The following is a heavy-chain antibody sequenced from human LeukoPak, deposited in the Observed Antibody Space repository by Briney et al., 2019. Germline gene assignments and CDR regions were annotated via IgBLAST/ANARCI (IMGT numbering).Heavy chain of an antibody. Sequence: RASVKVSCKASGYTFTSYYMHWVRQAPGQGLEWMGIINPSGGSTSYAQKFQGRVTMTADTSTSTAYMELRSLRSDDTAVYYCAREGRGKGAVAGPYDAFDIWGQGTMVTVSS. V-gene: IGHV1-46*01. J-gene: IGHJ3*02. CDR3: AREGRGKGAVAGPYDAFDI. CDR1: GYTFTSYY. CDR2: INPSGGST. D-gene: IGHD6-19*01.